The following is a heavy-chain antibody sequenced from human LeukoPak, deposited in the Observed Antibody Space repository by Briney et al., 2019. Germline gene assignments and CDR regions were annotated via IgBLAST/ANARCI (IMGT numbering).Heavy chain of an antibody. CDR2: IYYSGSA. CDR1: GGSMNTNIYY. D-gene: IGHD2-2*01. CDR3: ARGYQLLSWFDP. V-gene: IGHV4-39*01. Sequence: SETLSLTCTVSGGSMNTNIYYWAWIRQPPGKGLDWIGSIYYSGSAFYNPSLKSRVTLSVDTSKNQFSLNLNSVTAADTAVYYCARGYQLLSWFDPWGQGTLVTVSS. J-gene: IGHJ5*02.